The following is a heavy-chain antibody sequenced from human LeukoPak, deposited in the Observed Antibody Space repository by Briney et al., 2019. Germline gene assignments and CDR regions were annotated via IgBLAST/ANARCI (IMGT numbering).Heavy chain of an antibody. Sequence: PSETLSLTCAVYGGSFSGYYWTCIRQPPGKGLEWIGETNLSGSANYNPSFRSRVTISVDMSKKQFSLKLTSVTAADTAVYYCALLKSGYSYGLNFDYWGQGTLVTVSS. CDR1: GGSFSGYY. CDR2: TNLSGSA. CDR3: ALLKSGYSYGLNFDY. D-gene: IGHD5-18*01. J-gene: IGHJ4*02. V-gene: IGHV4-34*01.